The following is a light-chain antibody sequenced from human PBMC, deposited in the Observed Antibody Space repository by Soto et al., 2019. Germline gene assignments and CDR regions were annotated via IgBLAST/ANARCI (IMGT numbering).Light chain of an antibody. J-gene: IGLJ1*01. CDR1: SSGVGAYNY. V-gene: IGLV2-14*01. Sequence: QSVLTQPASVSGSPGQSITISCTGTSSGVGAYNYVSWYQQHPGKAPKLMIYEVNYRPSGVSNRFSGSKSGITASLTISGLQAGDEADYYCISYASTSTAVFGTGTKVAVL. CDR2: EVN. CDR3: ISYASTSTAV.